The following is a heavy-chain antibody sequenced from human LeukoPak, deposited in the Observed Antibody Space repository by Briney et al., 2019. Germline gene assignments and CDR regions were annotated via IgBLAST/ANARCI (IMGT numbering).Heavy chain of an antibody. J-gene: IGHJ3*02. Sequence: PGGSLRLSCAASGFTFSSYSMNWVRQAPGKGLEWVSSISSSSSYIYYADSVKGRFTISRDNAKNLLYLQMNSLRAEDTAVYCCARDWTFKWPLRGAFDIWGQGTMVTVSS. CDR2: ISSSSSYI. CDR1: GFTFSSYS. CDR3: ARDWTFKWPLRGAFDI. V-gene: IGHV3-21*01. D-gene: IGHD3/OR15-3a*01.